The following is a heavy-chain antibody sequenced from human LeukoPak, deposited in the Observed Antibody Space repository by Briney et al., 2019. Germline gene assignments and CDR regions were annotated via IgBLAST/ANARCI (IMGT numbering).Heavy chain of an antibody. V-gene: IGHV4-34*01. Sequence: SETLSLTCTVSGGSFSDDYWSWVRQPPGEGLQWIGEINPGGSTNKNPSLQSRLIMSVDTSKNKFSLNLTSVTAADTAVYYCARVHGHNLGTLDYWGQGILVTVTS. J-gene: IGHJ4*02. CDR1: GGSFSDDY. CDR2: INPGGST. CDR3: ARVHGHNLGTLDY. D-gene: IGHD5-24*01.